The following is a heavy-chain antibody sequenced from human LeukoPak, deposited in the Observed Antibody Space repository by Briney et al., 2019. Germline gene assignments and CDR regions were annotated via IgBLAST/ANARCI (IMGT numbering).Heavy chain of an antibody. CDR3: AKDPQQLVRGGYYFDL. J-gene: IGHJ4*02. CDR1: GFTFSSYT. V-gene: IGHV3-23*01. CDR2: ITTGDGNT. Sequence: QSGGSLRLSCTASGFTFSSYTMTWVRQAPGKGLKWVSTITTGDGNTYYADSVKGRFTVSRDDSKNTLYLQMNSLRAEDTAVYYCAKDPQQLVRGGYYFDLWGQGTLVTVSS. D-gene: IGHD6-13*01.